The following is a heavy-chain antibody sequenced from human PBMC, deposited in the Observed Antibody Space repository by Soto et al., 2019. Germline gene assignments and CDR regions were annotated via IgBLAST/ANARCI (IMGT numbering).Heavy chain of an antibody. CDR3: ARQPRILTGYSGHFDY. D-gene: IGHD3-9*01. CDR2: IYYSGST. CDR1: GGSISSSSYY. V-gene: IGHV4-39*01. J-gene: IGHJ4*02. Sequence: SETLSLTCTVSGGSISSSSYYWGWIRQPPGKGLEWIGSIYYSGSTYYNPSLKSRVTISVDTSKNQFSLKLSSVTAADTAVYYCARQPRILTGYSGHFDYWGLGTLVT.